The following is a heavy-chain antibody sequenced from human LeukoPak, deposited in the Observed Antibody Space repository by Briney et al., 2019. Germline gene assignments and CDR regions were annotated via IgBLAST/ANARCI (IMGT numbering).Heavy chain of an antibody. V-gene: IGHV1-3*01. J-gene: IGHJ6*02. Sequence: GASVKVSCKASGYTFTSYAMHWVRQAPGQRLEWMGWINAGNGNTKYSQKFQGRVTITRDTSASTAYMELSSLRSEDTAVYYCAREDFWSYYYYGVDVWGQGTTVTVSS. CDR3: AREDFWSYYYYGVDV. CDR2: INAGNGNT. CDR1: GYTFTSYA. D-gene: IGHD3-3*01.